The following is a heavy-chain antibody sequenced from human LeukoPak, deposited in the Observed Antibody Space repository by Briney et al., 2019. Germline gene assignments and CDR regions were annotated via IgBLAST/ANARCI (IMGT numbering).Heavy chain of an antibody. CDR1: GFTFSSYA. Sequence: PGRSLRLSCAASGFTFSSYAMHWVRQAPGKGLEWVALISYDGSNEHYADSVKGRFTISRDNSKNTLYLQMNSLRADDTAMYYCARDFRAVAGNFEYWGQGTLVTLSS. CDR2: ISYDGSNE. CDR3: ARDFRAVAGNFEY. D-gene: IGHD6-19*01. J-gene: IGHJ4*02. V-gene: IGHV3-30-3*01.